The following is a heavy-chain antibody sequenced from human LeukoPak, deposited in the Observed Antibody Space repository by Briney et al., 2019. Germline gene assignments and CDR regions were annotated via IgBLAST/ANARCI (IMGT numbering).Heavy chain of an antibody. V-gene: IGHV3-30-3*01. J-gene: IGHJ4*02. CDR1: GFTFSSYA. D-gene: IGHD6-19*01. Sequence: TGGSLRLSCAASGFTFSSYAMHWVRQAPGKGLEWVAVISYDGSNKYYADSVKGRFTISRDNSKNTLYLQMNRLRAEDTAVYYCANQYSSGWYGDYFDYWGQGTLVTVSS. CDR3: ANQYSSGWYGDYFDY. CDR2: ISYDGSNK.